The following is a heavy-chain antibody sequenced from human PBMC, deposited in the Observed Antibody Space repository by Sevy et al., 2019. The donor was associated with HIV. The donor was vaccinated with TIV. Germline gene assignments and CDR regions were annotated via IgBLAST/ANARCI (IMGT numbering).Heavy chain of an antibody. D-gene: IGHD6-6*01. CDR2: ISSNGGST. V-gene: IGHV3-64D*06. CDR1: GFTFSSYA. CDR3: VKDEYSRRQGSFSLDY. J-gene: IGHJ4*02. Sequence: GGSLRLSCSASGFTFSSYAMHWVRQAPGKGLEYVSAISSNGGSTNYADSVKGRFTISRDNSKNTLYLQMSSLRAEDTAVYYCVKDEYSRRQGSFSLDYWGQGTLVTVSS.